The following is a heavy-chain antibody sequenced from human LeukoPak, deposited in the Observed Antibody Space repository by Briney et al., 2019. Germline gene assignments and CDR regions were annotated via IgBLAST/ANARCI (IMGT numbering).Heavy chain of an antibody. CDR3: ARGNYCASSGYLYYFDY. Sequence: SQTLSLTCTVSGGSISSGDYYWSWISQPPGKGLEWIGYIYYSGSTYYNPSLKSRVTISVDTSKNQFSLKLSSVTAADTAVYYCARGNYCASSGYLYYFDYWGQGTLVTVSS. J-gene: IGHJ4*02. V-gene: IGHV4-30-4*08. D-gene: IGHD3-22*01. CDR1: GGSISSGDYY. CDR2: IYYSGST.